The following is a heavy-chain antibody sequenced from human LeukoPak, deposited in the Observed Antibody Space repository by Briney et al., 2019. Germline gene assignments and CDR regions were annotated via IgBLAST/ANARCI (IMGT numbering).Heavy chain of an antibody. CDR2: ISSSSRYI. Sequence: GGSLRLXCAASGFTFKTNAMSWVRQAPGKGLEWVSSISSSSRYIYYADSVKGRFTISRDNAKNSLYLQMNSLRAEDTAVYYCARVGPYCGGDCYPDYFDSWGQGTLVTVSS. V-gene: IGHV3-21*01. CDR3: ARVGPYCGGDCYPDYFDS. CDR1: GFTFKTNA. D-gene: IGHD2-21*02. J-gene: IGHJ4*02.